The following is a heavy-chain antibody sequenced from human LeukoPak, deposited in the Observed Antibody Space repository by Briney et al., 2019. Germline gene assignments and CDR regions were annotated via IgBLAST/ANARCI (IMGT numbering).Heavy chain of an antibody. CDR3: AKELYSNLAFDI. J-gene: IGHJ3*02. D-gene: IGHD4-11*01. Sequence: PGGSLRLSCAASGFTFSGYGMHWVRQAPGKGLEWVAFIRFDGSNKYYADSVKGRFTISRDNSQNTLYLQMNSLRAEDTAVYYCAKELYSNLAFDIWGQGTMVTVSS. CDR1: GFTFSGYG. V-gene: IGHV3-30*02. CDR2: IRFDGSNK.